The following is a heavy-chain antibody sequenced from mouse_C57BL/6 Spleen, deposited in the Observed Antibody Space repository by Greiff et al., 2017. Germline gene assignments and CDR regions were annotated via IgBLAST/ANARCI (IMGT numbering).Heavy chain of an antibody. CDR1: GYTFTDYY. CDR2: IYPGSGNT. Sequence: QVQLKESGAELVRPGASVKLSCKASGYTFTDYYINWVKQRPGQGLEWIARIYPGSGNTYYNEKFKGKATLTAEKSSSTAYMQLSSLTSEDSAVYFCAVDGYYSYYFDDWGQGTTLTVSS. CDR3: AVDGYYSYYFDD. D-gene: IGHD2-3*01. V-gene: IGHV1-76*01. J-gene: IGHJ2*01.